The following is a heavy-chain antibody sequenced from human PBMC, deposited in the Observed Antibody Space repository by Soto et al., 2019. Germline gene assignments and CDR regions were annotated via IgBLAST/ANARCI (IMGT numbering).Heavy chain of an antibody. CDR3: TTESRVVVPAAILYWYFDL. D-gene: IGHD2-2*02. J-gene: IGHJ2*01. CDR1: GFTFSNAW. CDR2: IKSKTDGGTT. V-gene: IGHV3-15*01. Sequence: GGSLRLSCAASGFTFSNAWMSWVRQAPGKGLEWVGRIKSKTDGGTTDYAAPVKGRFTISRVDSKNTLYLQMNSLKTEDTAVYYCTTESRVVVPAAILYWYFDLWGRDTLVTVSS.